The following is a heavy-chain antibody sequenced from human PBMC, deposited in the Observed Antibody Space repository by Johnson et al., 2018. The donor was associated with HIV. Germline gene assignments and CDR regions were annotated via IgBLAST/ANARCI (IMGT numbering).Heavy chain of an antibody. CDR3: AKARSGGPGAFDI. D-gene: IGHD6-19*01. V-gene: IGHV3-30*02. CDR2: IRYDESNK. Sequence: QVQLVESGGGLVQPGGSLRRSCAASGFTVSSYGMHWVRQAPDKGLEWVAFIRYDESNKYYADSVKGRFTISRDNSKNTLYLQMNSLRAEDTAVYCCAKARSGGPGAFDIWGQGTMVTVSS. J-gene: IGHJ3*02. CDR1: GFTVSSYG.